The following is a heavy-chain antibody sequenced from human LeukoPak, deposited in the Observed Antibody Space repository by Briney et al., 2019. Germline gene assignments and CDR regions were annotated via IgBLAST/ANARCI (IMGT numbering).Heavy chain of an antibody. V-gene: IGHV3-23*01. D-gene: IGHD6-6*01. J-gene: IGHJ4*01. CDR2: ISAGGDST. CDR3: AAPPRAGARPPYDY. Sequence: SGGSLRLSCATSGFTFSSYGMSWVRQAPGKGLEWISAISAGGDSTYYADSVRGRFTISKDESKTTLFPQMNSLRAEDTAIYYCAAPPRAGARPPYDYWGHGAQVTVSS. CDR1: GFTFSSYG.